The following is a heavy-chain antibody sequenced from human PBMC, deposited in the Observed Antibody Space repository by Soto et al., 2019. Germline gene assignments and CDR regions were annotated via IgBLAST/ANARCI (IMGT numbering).Heavy chain of an antibody. CDR1: GGTFSSYA. CDR3: ARLGDAVANTQQHDN. Sequence: QVQLVQSGAEVKKPGSSVKVSCKASGGTFSSYAISWVRQAPGQGLEWMGGIIPIFGTANYAQKFQGRVKITADESPSTAYVELSSLRSEDTAVYYCARLGDAVANTQQHDNWGQGTLVTVSS. D-gene: IGHD6-19*01. CDR2: IIPIFGTA. J-gene: IGHJ4*02. V-gene: IGHV1-69*12.